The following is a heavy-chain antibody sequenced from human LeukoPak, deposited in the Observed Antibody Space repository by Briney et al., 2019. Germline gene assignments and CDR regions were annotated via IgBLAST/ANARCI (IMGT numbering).Heavy chain of an antibody. Sequence: SETLSLTCTVSGGSSSSSRYYWGWIRQPPGKGLEWIGSIYYSGSTYYNPSLKSRVTISVDTSKNQFSLKLNSVTAADAAVYYCVRADGRDGYKGLVDYWGQGTLVTVSS. D-gene: IGHD5-24*01. CDR2: IYYSGST. V-gene: IGHV4-39*01. J-gene: IGHJ4*02. CDR1: GGSSSSSRYY. CDR3: VRADGRDGYKGLVDY.